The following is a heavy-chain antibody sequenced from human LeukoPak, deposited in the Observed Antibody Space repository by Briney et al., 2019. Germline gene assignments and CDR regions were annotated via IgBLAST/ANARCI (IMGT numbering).Heavy chain of an antibody. D-gene: IGHD2-21*02. CDR2: IYYSGST. V-gene: IGHV4-39*07. CDR1: SGSISSSSYY. CDR3: ARSVTAPYYCFDN. Sequence: SETLSLTCTVSSGSISSSSYYWGWIRQPPGKGLDWIGNIYYSGSTYYNPSLKSRVTISVDTSKNQFSLKLSSVTAADTAVYYCARSVTAPYYCFDNWGRGTLVTVSS. J-gene: IGHJ4*02.